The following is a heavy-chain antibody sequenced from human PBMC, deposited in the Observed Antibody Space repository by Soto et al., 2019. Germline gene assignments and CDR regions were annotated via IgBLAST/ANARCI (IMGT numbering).Heavy chain of an antibody. CDR3: ARHVRKLELRWRPPFDD. Sequence: PSETLSLTCTVSGGSISSSSYYWGWIRQPPGKGLEWIGSIYYSGSTYYNPSLKSRVTISVDTSKNQFSLKLSSVTAADTAVYYCARHVRKLELRWRPPFDDWGQGTLVTVSS. D-gene: IGHD1-7*01. CDR2: IYYSGST. CDR1: GGSISSSSYY. V-gene: IGHV4-39*01. J-gene: IGHJ4*02.